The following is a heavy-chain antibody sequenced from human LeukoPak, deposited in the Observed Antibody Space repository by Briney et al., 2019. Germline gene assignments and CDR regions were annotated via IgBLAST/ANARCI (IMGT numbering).Heavy chain of an antibody. D-gene: IGHD1-26*01. CDR3: ARASSLSQRAFDI. V-gene: IGHV3-20*04. Sequence: GGSLRLSCAASGFTFDDYGMSWVRQAPGKGQEWVSDINWNGGSIGYADSVRGRFTISRDKAKNSLYLQMNSLRAEDTAFFYCARASSLSQRAFDIWGQGTMVTVSS. CDR1: GFTFDDYG. CDR2: INWNGGSI. J-gene: IGHJ3*02.